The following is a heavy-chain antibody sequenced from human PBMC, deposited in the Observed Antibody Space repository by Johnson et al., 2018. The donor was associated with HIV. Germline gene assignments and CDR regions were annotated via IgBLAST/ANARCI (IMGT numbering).Heavy chain of an antibody. V-gene: IGHV3-33*01. D-gene: IGHD6-13*01. CDR2: IWYDGSNT. Sequence: QVQLVESGGGVVQPGRSLRLSCAASGFTFSSYGMHWVRQTPGKGLQWVAAIWYDGSNTYFADSVKGRFTISRDNSKNTLYLQMNSLRPEDTAVYFCARDGKYSSIGPDAFDVWGQGTMVTVSS. CDR1: GFTFSSYG. CDR3: ARDGKYSSIGPDAFDV. J-gene: IGHJ3*01.